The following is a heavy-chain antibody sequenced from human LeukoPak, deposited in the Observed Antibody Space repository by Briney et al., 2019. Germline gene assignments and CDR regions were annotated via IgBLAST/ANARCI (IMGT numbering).Heavy chain of an antibody. J-gene: IGHJ4*02. D-gene: IGHD3-22*01. CDR2: IYYSGST. V-gene: IGHV4-59*12. Sequence: PSETLSLTCTVSGGSISSYYWSWIRQPPGKGLEWIGYIYYSGSTNYNPSLKSRVTISVDTSKNQFSLKLSSVTAADTAVYYCARDHRKYYYDSSGYHNGPFDYWGQGTLVTVSS. CDR1: GGSISSYY. CDR3: ARDHRKYYYDSSGYHNGPFDY.